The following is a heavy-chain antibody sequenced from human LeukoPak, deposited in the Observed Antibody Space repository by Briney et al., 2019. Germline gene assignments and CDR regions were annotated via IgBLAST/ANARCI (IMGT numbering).Heavy chain of an antibody. V-gene: IGHV3-21*01. CDR2: ISSSSSYI. CDR3: ARSTVGATLYFDY. J-gene: IGHJ4*02. Sequence: PGGSLRLSCAASGFTFSSYSMNWVRQAPGKGLEWVSSISSSSSYIYYADSVKGRFTISRDNAKNSLYLQMNSLRAEDTAVYYCARSTVGATLYFDYWGQGTLVTVSS. D-gene: IGHD1-26*01. CDR1: GFTFSSYS.